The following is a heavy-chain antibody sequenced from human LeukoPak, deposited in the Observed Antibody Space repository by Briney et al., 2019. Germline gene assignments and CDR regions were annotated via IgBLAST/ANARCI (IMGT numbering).Heavy chain of an antibody. CDR3: ARDLDYGSGTFMDV. Sequence: PSETLSLTCTVSGGSISSYYWSWIRQPAGKGLEWIGRIYTSGSTNYNPSLKSRVTMSVDTSKNQFSLKLSSVTAADTAVYYCARDLDYGSGTFMDVWGQGTTVTVSS. V-gene: IGHV4-4*07. J-gene: IGHJ6*02. CDR1: GGSISSYY. D-gene: IGHD3-10*01. CDR2: IYTSGST.